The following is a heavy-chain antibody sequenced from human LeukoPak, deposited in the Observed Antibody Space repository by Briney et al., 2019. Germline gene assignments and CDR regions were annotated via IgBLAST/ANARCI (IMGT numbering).Heavy chain of an antibody. CDR1: GFTFSDYY. CDR2: ISSSGSTI. Sequence: KPGGSLRLSCAASGFTFSDYYMTWIRQAPGKGLEWVSYISSSGSTIYYADSVKGRFTISRDNAKNSLYLQMNSLRAEGTAVYYCARAVGYCSGGSCNWFDPWGQGTLVTVSS. D-gene: IGHD2-15*01. CDR3: ARAVGYCSGGSCNWFDP. J-gene: IGHJ5*02. V-gene: IGHV3-11*04.